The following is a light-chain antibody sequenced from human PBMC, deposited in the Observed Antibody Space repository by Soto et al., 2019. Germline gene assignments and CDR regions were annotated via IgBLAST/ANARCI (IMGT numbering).Light chain of an antibody. J-gene: IGKJ1*01. CDR2: AAS. Sequence: DIQMTQSTSSVSASFGDRVTITCGASQGISSWLAWYQQKPGKAPKLLIYAASSLQSGVPSRFSGSGSGTDFNLTISSLQTEDFATYYCQQSYSTPWTFGQGTKVDIK. CDR3: QQSYSTPWT. CDR1: QGISSW. V-gene: IGKV1-12*01.